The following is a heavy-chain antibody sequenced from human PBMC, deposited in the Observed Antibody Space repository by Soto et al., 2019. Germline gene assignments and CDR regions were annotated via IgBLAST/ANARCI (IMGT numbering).Heavy chain of an antibody. Sequence: GGSLRLSCAASGFTFSDYYMSWIRQAPGKGLEWVSHISSSGSTIYYADSVKGRFTISRDNAKNSLYLQMNSLRAEDTAVYYCARDMEVVAFDIWGQGTMVTVSS. CDR2: ISSSGSTI. D-gene: IGHD3-10*01. J-gene: IGHJ3*02. CDR3: ARDMEVVAFDI. CDR1: GFTFSDYY. V-gene: IGHV3-11*01.